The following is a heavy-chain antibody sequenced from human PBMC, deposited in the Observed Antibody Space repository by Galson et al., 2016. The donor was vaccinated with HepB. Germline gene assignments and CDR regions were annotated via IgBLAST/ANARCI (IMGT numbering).Heavy chain of an antibody. Sequence: SVKVSCKASGYTFTNYGISWVRQAPGQGLEWMGWISAYNGNTNYAQKFQGRVTMTRDTSTTTAYMELRSLTSEDTAAYYCARVPFYSSSLFDYWGQGTLVTVSS. CDR1: GYTFTNYG. V-gene: IGHV1-18*01. J-gene: IGHJ4*02. CDR2: ISAYNGNT. D-gene: IGHD6-13*01. CDR3: ARVPFYSSSLFDY.